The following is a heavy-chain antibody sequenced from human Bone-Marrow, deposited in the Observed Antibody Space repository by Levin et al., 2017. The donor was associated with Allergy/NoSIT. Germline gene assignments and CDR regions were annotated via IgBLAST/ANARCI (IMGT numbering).Heavy chain of an antibody. CDR3: ARGYFDTSAYTYGG. V-gene: IGHV3-74*01. D-gene: IGHD3-22*01. Sequence: GGSLRLSCAASGFTFSSYWMHWVRQAPGKGLVWVSRIKSDGSSTNYADSVKGRFTISRDNAKNTLYLQMNSLRAEDTAVYYCARGYFDTSAYTYGGWGQGTLVTVSS. CDR2: IKSDGSST. J-gene: IGHJ4*02. CDR1: GFTFSSYW.